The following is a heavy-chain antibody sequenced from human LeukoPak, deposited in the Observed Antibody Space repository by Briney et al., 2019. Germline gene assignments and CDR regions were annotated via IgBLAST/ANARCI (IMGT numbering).Heavy chain of an antibody. V-gene: IGHV1-18*01. Sequence: ASVKVSCMASGYTFTSYGISWVRPAPGQGLEWMGWISAYNGNTSYAQKLQGRVTMTTDTSTSTAYMELRSLRSDDTAVYYCARDLTYAAYSSSWYLNWFDPWGQGTLVTVSS. CDR3: ARDLTYAAYSSSWYLNWFDP. CDR1: GYTFTSYG. CDR2: ISAYNGNT. D-gene: IGHD6-13*01. J-gene: IGHJ5*02.